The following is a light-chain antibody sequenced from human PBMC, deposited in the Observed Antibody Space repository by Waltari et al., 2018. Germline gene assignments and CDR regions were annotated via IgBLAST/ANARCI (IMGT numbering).Light chain of an antibody. CDR3: QHSAGSPLFT. CDR2: GAS. Sequence: EIVLTQFPGTLSLSPGERATLYCRASQSVGSKYLAWYQQKPGQAPRLLIYGASSRATGIPDRFSGSGSGTDFTLTINRLEPEDFAVYYCQHSAGSPLFTFGPGTKVDIK. V-gene: IGKV3-20*01. J-gene: IGKJ3*01. CDR1: QSVGSKY.